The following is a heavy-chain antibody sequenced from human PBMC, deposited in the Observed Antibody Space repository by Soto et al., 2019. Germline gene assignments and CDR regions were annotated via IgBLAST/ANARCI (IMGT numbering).Heavy chain of an antibody. V-gene: IGHV4-34*01. CDR1: GGSFSGYY. CDR3: AREDPVVAATPCVDY. J-gene: IGHJ4*02. D-gene: IGHD2-15*01. Sequence: QVQLQQWGAGLLKPSETLSLTCAVYGGSFSGYYWSWTRQPPMKGLEWIGEINHSGSTNYNPSLKTRVTISVDTSKSQCSLKLSSVTAADTAVYYCAREDPVVAATPCVDYWCQGTLVTVSS. CDR2: INHSGST.